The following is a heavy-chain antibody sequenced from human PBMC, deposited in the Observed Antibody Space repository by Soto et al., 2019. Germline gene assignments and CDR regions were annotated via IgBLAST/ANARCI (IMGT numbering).Heavy chain of an antibody. V-gene: IGHV3-48*03. J-gene: IGHJ4*02. D-gene: IGHD3-10*01. CDR1: GFTFSSYD. Sequence: GGSVRLSCAASGFTFSSYDMNWVRQAPGKGLEWVSYISSSGSTIYYADSVKGRFTISRDNAKNSLYLQMNSLRAEDTAVYYCARERNGGWPNFDYWGQGTLVTVSS. CDR3: ARERNGGWPNFDY. CDR2: ISSSGSTI.